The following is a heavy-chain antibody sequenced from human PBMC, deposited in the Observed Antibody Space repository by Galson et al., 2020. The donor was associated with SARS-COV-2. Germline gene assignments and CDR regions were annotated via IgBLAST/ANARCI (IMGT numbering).Heavy chain of an antibody. Sequence: GGSLRLSCAASGFTFSSYGMHWVRQAPGKGLEWVAVIWYDGSNKYYADSVKGRFTISRDNSKNTLYLQMNSLRAEDTAVYYCARDSFLWFGELPPLGYWGQGTLVTVSS. D-gene: IGHD3-10*01. CDR1: GFTFSSYG. V-gene: IGHV3-33*01. J-gene: IGHJ4*02. CDR2: IWYDGSNK. CDR3: ARDSFLWFGELPPLGY.